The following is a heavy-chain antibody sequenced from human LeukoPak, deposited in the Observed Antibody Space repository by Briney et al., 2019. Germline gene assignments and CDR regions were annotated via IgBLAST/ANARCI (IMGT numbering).Heavy chain of an antibody. Sequence: SVKVCCKASGGTFSSYAISWVRQAPGQGLEWMGGIIPIFGTANYAQKFQGRVTITADKPTSTAYMELSSLRSEDTAVYYCARAPLYSSGWTNYFDYWGQGTLVTVSS. J-gene: IGHJ4*02. V-gene: IGHV1-69*06. CDR1: GGTFSSYA. CDR3: ARAPLYSSGWTNYFDY. CDR2: IIPIFGTA. D-gene: IGHD6-19*01.